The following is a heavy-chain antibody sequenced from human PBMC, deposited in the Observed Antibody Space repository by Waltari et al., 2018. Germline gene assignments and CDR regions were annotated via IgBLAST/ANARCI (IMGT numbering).Heavy chain of an antibody. V-gene: IGHV4-4*02. J-gene: IGHJ4*02. Sequence: QMQLQESGPGLVKPSGTLSVPCTVSGDSMSSGDWWGWVRQSPEKGLEWIGQIQRSGKTHYNPSFRSRVTISMASSNNQFSLKVTSATAADTAVYYCARDRGRGIYLDSWGRGTLVTVSP. CDR3: ARDRGRGIYLDS. CDR2: IQRSGKT. D-gene: IGHD2-15*01. CDR1: GDSMSSGDW.